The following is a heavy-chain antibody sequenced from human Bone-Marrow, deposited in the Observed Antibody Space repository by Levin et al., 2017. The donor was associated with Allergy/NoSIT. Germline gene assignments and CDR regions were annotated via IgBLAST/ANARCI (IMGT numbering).Heavy chain of an antibody. CDR1: GFTFNSYW. Sequence: GGSLRLSCAASGFTFNSYWMHWVRQAPGKGLVWVSRINGDGSSTSYADSVKGRFTISRDNAKNTLYLQMNSLRAEDTAVYYCARANTFAHVGPADYWGQGTLVTVSS. D-gene: IGHD2-2*01. J-gene: IGHJ4*02. CDR2: INGDGSST. V-gene: IGHV3-74*01. CDR3: ARANTFAHVGPADY.